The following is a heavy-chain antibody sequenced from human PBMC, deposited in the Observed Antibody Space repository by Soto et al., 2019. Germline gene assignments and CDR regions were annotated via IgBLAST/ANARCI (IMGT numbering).Heavy chain of an antibody. D-gene: IGHD3-10*01. CDR3: TRDQHYYGSGSYYYYGMDV. V-gene: IGHV3-48*02. Sequence: PGGSLRLSCAASGFTFSSYSMNWVRQAPGQGLEWVSYISSSSSTIYYADPVKGRFTISRDNAKNSLHLQMNSLRDEDTAVYYCTRDQHYYGSGSYYYYGMDVWGQGTTVTVSS. J-gene: IGHJ6*02. CDR2: ISSSSSTI. CDR1: GFTFSSYS.